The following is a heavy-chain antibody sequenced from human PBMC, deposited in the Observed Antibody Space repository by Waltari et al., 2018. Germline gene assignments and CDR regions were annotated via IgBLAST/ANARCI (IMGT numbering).Heavy chain of an antibody. CDR2: IYHSGST. D-gene: IGHD4-4*01. Sequence: QVQLQESGPGLVKPSQTLSLTCTVSGGSISSGGYYWSWIRQHPGKGLEWIGYIYHSGSTYYNPSLKSLVTISVDMSKYQFSLKLSSVTAADTAVYYCARVTVTPYYFAYWGQGTLVTVSS. J-gene: IGHJ4*02. V-gene: IGHV4-31*01. CDR3: ARVTVTPYYFAY. CDR1: GGSISSGGYY.